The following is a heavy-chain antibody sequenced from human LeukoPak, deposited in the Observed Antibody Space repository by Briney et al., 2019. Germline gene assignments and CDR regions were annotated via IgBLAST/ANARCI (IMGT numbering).Heavy chain of an antibody. CDR3: ARAFKTGEWGYWFDP. CDR2: IDPSGGST. Sequence: ASVSVSFTSSAYTFTIYHMHWVRQAPGQGLEWMGIIDPSGGSTTYAQKFQGRVTITRDTSTSTIYMELSSLRSEDTAVYYCARAFKTGEWGYWFDPWGQGTLVTVSS. J-gene: IGHJ5*02. CDR1: AYTFTIYH. D-gene: IGHD7-27*01. V-gene: IGHV1-46*01.